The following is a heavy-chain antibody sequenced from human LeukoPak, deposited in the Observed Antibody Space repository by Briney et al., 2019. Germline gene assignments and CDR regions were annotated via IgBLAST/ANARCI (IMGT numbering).Heavy chain of an antibody. D-gene: IGHD2-2*01. CDR3: TRAYQQHLINWFDP. V-gene: IGHV3-74*03. Sequence: GGSLRLSCVASGFTFSNSWMHWVRQAPGKGLVWVARINSDGSSTTYADSMKGRFTISRDNAKNTLYLQMNSLRVDDTAEYYCTRAYQQHLINWFDPWGQGTLVTVSS. CDR2: INSDGSST. J-gene: IGHJ5*02. CDR1: GFTFSNSW.